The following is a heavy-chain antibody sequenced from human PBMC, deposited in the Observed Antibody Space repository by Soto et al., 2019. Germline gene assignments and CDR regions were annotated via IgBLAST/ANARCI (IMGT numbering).Heavy chain of an antibody. CDR3: ARGSYDSSAGFFGMYV. CDR1: GGSFMSQA. V-gene: IGHV1-69*01. CDR2: IIPFSGTV. J-gene: IGHJ6*02. Sequence: QVQLVQSGAEVKKPGSSVKVSCKASGGSFMSQAISWVRQAPGQGPEWMGGIIPFSGTVTYTQRFQGRLTLTADEPTKTADMELSSLRSEDTAVYSCARGSYDSSAGFFGMYVWGQGTTVTVS. D-gene: IGHD3-10*01.